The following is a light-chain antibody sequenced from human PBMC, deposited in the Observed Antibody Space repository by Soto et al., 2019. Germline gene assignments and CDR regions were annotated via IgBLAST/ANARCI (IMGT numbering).Light chain of an antibody. CDR3: QQYGSSPET. CDR2: GAS. Sequence: ELVLTQSPGTLSLSPGERATLSCRASQSVSSSYLAWYQQKPGQAPRLLIYGASSRATGIPGRFSGSGSGTDFTLTISRLEPEDFAVYYCQQYGSSPETFGQGTKVEIK. V-gene: IGKV3-20*01. J-gene: IGKJ1*01. CDR1: QSVSSSY.